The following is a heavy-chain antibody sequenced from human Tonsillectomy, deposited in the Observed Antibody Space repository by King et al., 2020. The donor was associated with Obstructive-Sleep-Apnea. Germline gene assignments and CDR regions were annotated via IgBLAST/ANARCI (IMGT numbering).Heavy chain of an antibody. D-gene: IGHD3-22*01. CDR3: ARERYDSSGYYQGVDY. V-gene: IGHV4-39*07. CDR2: IYYIGST. CDR1: GGSISSSSYY. Sequence: QLQESGPGLVKPSETLSLTCTVSGGSISSSSYYCGWIRQPPGKGLEWMGGIYYIGSTYYNPSLKSRVTISVDTSKNQFSLKLSSVTAADTAVYYCARERYDSSGYYQGVDYWGQGTLVTVSS. J-gene: IGHJ4*02.